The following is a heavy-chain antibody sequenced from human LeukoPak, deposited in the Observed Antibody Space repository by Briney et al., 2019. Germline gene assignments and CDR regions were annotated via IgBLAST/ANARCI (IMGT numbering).Heavy chain of an antibody. D-gene: IGHD4-17*01. CDR1: GGSFSGYY. CDR3: ARTIAYGDYGSPFDY. CDR2: INHSGST. V-gene: IGHV4-34*01. J-gene: IGHJ4*02. Sequence: PSETLSLTCAVYGGSFSGYYWSWIRQPPGKGLEWIGEINHSGSTNYNPSFKSRVTISVDTSKNQFSLKLSSVTAEDTSVYYCARTIAYGDYGSPFDYWGQGTLVTVSS.